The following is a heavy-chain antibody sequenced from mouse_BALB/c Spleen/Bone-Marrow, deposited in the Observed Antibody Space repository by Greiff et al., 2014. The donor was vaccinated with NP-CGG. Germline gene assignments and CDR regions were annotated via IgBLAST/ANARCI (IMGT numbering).Heavy chain of an antibody. D-gene: IGHD2-3*01. CDR3: ARYDGYFDY. J-gene: IGHJ2*01. V-gene: IGHV1-54*01. CDR1: GYAFTDYL. Sequence: QVQLQQPGAELVRPGTSVKVSCKASGYAFTDYLMEWLKQRPGQGLEWIGVINPGSGSTNYNEKFKDKATLTADKSSSTAHMQLSSLTSDDSAVYFCARYDGYFDYWGQGTILTVSS. CDR2: INPGSGST.